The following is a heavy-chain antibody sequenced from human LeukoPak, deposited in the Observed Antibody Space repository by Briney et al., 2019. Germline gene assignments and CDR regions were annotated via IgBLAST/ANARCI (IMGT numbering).Heavy chain of an antibody. Sequence: ASVKVSCKASGYTFTSYSISWVRQAPGQGLEWMGWISAYNGNTNYAQKLQGRVTMTTDTSTSTAYMELRSLRSDDTAVYYCAREYYYDSSGYNIDYWGQGTLVTVSS. J-gene: IGHJ4*02. CDR1: GYTFTSYS. CDR2: ISAYNGNT. CDR3: AREYYYDSSGYNIDY. V-gene: IGHV1-18*01. D-gene: IGHD3-22*01.